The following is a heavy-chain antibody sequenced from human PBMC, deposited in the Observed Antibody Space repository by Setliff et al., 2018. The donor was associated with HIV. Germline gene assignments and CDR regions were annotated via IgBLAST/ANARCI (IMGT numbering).Heavy chain of an antibody. J-gene: IGHJ4*02. CDR3: ARSNPGITAGLLAY. D-gene: IGHD6-13*01. CDR2: IYTTGGT. CDR1: GVSIPTNY. Sequence: KPSETQSLTCNISGVSIPTNYWNWIRQPAGKGLEWIGRIYTTGGTNYNPALKSRVTMSIDTSKNQISLKLNSVTAADTATYYCARSNPGITAGLLAYWGPGTLVTV. V-gene: IGHV4-4*07.